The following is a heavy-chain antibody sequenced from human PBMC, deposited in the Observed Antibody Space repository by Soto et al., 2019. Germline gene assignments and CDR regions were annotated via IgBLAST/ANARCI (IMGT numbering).Heavy chain of an antibody. V-gene: IGHV1-69*12. D-gene: IGHD6-19*01. CDR2: IIPIFGTA. CDR3: AGVGGNSSGLPP. CDR1: GGTFSSYA. Sequence: QVQLVQSGAEVKKPGSSVKVSCKASGGTFSSYAISWVRQAPGQGLEWMGGIIPIFGTANHAQKFQGRVTITADEATSTADMELSRLISEDTAVDYCAGVGGNSSGLPPWGQGTLVTVSS. J-gene: IGHJ5*02.